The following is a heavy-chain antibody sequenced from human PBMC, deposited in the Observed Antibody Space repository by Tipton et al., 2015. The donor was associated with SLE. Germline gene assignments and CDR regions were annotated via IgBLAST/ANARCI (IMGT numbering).Heavy chain of an antibody. D-gene: IGHD4-11*01. CDR3: ARIHDYLGMDV. Sequence: GLVKPSETLSLMCTVSGGSISSHYWSWIRQPPGKGLEWIGYIYTSGSTNYNPSLKSRVTISVDTSKNQFSLKLSSVTAADTAMYYCARIHDYLGMDVWGKGTTVTVSS. J-gene: IGHJ6*03. CDR1: GGSISSHY. CDR2: IYTSGST. V-gene: IGHV4-4*08.